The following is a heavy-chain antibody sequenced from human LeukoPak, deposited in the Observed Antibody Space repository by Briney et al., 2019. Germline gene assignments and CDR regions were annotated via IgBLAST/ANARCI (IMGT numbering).Heavy chain of an antibody. CDR2: ISGGGGTT. V-gene: IGHV3-23*01. CDR3: ARAMMVVTNLWGVFDY. Sequence: GSLRLSCAASGFTFSNYAMSCVRQARGKGLEWVSGISGGGGTTYYADSVKGRFTFSRDNSKNTLYLQMSSLRAEDTAVYYCARAMMVVTNLWGVFDYWGQGTLVTVSS. D-gene: IGHD3-22*01. J-gene: IGHJ4*02. CDR1: GFTFSNYA.